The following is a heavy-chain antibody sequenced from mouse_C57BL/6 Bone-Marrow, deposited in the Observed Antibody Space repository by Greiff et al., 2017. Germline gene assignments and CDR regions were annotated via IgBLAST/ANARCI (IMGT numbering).Heavy chain of an antibody. CDR2: ISDGGGYT. D-gene: IGHD2-4*01. Sequence: EVKLVESGGGLVKPGGSLKLSCAASGFTFSSYAMSWVRQTAEKRLEWVATISDGGGYTYYTDNVKGRFTISRDNAKNNLYLQMGHLKSEDTAMYYCARLYDYDGSRFACWGRGTLVTVSA. V-gene: IGHV5-4*03. CDR1: GFTFSSYA. CDR3: ARLYDYDGSRFAC. J-gene: IGHJ3*01.